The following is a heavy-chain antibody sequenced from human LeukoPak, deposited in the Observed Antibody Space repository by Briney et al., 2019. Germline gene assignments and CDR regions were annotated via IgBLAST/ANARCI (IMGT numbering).Heavy chain of an antibody. CDR3: ARARDSNYYYGMGV. V-gene: IGHV4-39*07. J-gene: IGHJ6*02. CDR2: IYYSGST. D-gene: IGHD2-15*01. Sequence: SETLSLTCTVSGGSISSSSYYWGWIRQPPGKGLEWIGSIYYSGSTYYNPSLKSRVTISEGTSKNQFSLKMTSVTAADAAVYYCARARDSNYYYGMGVWGQGATVTVSS. CDR1: GGSISSSSYY.